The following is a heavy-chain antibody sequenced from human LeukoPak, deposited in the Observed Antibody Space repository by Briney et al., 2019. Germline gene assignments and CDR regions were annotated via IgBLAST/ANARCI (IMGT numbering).Heavy chain of an antibody. CDR1: GFTFSSYS. V-gene: IGHV3-21*01. CDR3: ARGGSGYDAFFDY. Sequence: GGSLRLSCAASGFTFSSYSMNWVRQAPGKGLEWVSSISSSSSYIYYADSVKGRFTISRDNAKNSLYLQMNSLRAEDTAVYYCARGGSGYDAFFDYWGQGTLVTVSS. J-gene: IGHJ4*02. D-gene: IGHD5-12*01. CDR2: ISSSSSYI.